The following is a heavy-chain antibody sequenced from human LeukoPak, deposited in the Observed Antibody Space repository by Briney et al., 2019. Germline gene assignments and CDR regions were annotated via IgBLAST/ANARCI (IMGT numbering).Heavy chain of an antibody. Sequence: KPSETLSLTCTVSGGSISSSRYYWGWIRQPPGKGLEWIGSIYYSGSTYYNPSLKSRVTISVDTSKNQFSLKLSSVTAADTAVYYCARGPKSSGWSGAFDMWGQGTTVTVSS. D-gene: IGHD6-19*01. CDR1: GGSISSSRYY. J-gene: IGHJ3*02. CDR2: IYYSGST. V-gene: IGHV4-39*01. CDR3: ARGPKSSGWSGAFDM.